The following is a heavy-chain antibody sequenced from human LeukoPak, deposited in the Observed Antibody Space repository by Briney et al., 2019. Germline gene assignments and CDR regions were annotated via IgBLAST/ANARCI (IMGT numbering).Heavy chain of an antibody. Sequence: PSETLSLTCAVSGGSISSSNWWSWVRQPPGKGLEWIGEIYHSGSTNYNPSLKSRVTISVDTSKNQFSLKLSSVTAADTAVYYCARDLRSGYGGSYWGQGTLVTVSS. J-gene: IGHJ4*02. CDR3: ARDLRSGYGGSY. V-gene: IGHV4-4*02. CDR2: IYHSGST. CDR1: GGSISSSNW. D-gene: IGHD4-23*01.